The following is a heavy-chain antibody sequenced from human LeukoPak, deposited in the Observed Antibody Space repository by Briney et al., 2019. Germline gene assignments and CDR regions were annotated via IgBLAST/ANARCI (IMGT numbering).Heavy chain of an antibody. D-gene: IGHD3-22*01. CDR3: ARDRRYYDSSGTVYYDGMDV. V-gene: IGHV4-61*01. CDR2: VFNSRTT. CDR1: GGSVSSGTYY. Sequence: SETLSLTCSVTGGSVSSGTYYWSWIRQPPGKGLEWIGYVFNSRTTNYKSSLKSRVTISVDTSKNQFSLKLSSVTAADTAMYYCARDRRYYDSSGTVYYDGMDVWGQGTMVTVSS. J-gene: IGHJ6*02.